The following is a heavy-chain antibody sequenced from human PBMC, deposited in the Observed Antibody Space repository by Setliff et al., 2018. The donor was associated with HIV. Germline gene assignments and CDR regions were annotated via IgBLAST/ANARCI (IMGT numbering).Heavy chain of an antibody. D-gene: IGHD3-3*01. Sequence: ASVKVSCKASGGTFTNHGIGWVRQAPGQGLEWMGGFDPEDGETIYAQKFQGRVTMTEDTSTDTAYMELSSLRSEDTAVYYCARDGITIFGVVIDYWGQGTLVTVSS. J-gene: IGHJ4*02. CDR1: GGTFTNHG. CDR2: FDPEDGET. V-gene: IGHV1-24*01. CDR3: ARDGITIFGVVIDY.